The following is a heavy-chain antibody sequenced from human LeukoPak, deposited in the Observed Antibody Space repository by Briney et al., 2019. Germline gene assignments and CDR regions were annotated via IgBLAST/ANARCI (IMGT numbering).Heavy chain of an antibody. V-gene: IGHV4-30-2*01. D-gene: IGHD3-16*01. Sequence: SETLSLTCVVSGGSISSDGYSWSWIRQPPGKGLEWIGCIYHSASTYYNPSLKSRVSVSVDRSKNQFSLKLSSVTAADTAVYYCARDWGTFRPGEGSAFDIWGQGTMVTVSS. J-gene: IGHJ3*02. CDR3: ARDWGTFRPGEGSAFDI. CDR2: IYHSAST. CDR1: GGSISSDGYS.